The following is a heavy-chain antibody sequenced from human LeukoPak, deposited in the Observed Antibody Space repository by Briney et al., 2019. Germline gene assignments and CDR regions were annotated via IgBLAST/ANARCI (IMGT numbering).Heavy chain of an antibody. CDR2: IKQDGSEK. D-gene: IGHD3-22*01. Sequence: GGSLRLSCAASGFTFSSYWMSWVRQAPGKGLEWVANIKQDGSEKYYVDSVKGRFTISRDNAKNSLYLQMNSLRAEDTAVYYCARDPRPNYYDRCFDYWGQGTLVTVSS. CDR3: ARDPRPNYYDRCFDY. CDR1: GFTFSSYW. J-gene: IGHJ4*02. V-gene: IGHV3-7*01.